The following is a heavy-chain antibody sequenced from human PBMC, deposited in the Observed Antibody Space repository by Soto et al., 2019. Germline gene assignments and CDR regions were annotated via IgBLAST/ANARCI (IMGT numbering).Heavy chain of an antibody. J-gene: IGHJ5*02. CDR3: ARGITYYYDSSGNP. D-gene: IGHD3-22*01. Sequence: PSETLSLTCTVSGGSISSSNWWSWVRQPPGKGLEWIGEIYHSGSTNYNPSLKSRVTISVDKSKNQFSLKLSSVTAADTAVYYCARGITYYYDSSGNPWGQGTLVTVSS. CDR1: GGSISSSNW. CDR2: IYHSGST. V-gene: IGHV4-4*02.